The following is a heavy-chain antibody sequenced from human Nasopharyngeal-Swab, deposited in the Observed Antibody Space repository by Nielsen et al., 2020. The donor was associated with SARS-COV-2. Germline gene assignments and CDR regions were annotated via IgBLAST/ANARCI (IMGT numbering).Heavy chain of an antibody. CDR1: GFTFDDYA. J-gene: IGHJ4*02. CDR3: TTSPSYGTSWYRYNF. Sequence: GGSLRLSCAASGFTFDDYAMHWVRQAPGKGLEWVSLISGDGGSTYYADSVKGRFTISRDNSKNTLFLHLNSLRVEDTAVYYCTTSPSYGTSWYRYNFWGQGTLVTVSS. CDR2: ISGDGGST. V-gene: IGHV3-43*02. D-gene: IGHD6-13*01.